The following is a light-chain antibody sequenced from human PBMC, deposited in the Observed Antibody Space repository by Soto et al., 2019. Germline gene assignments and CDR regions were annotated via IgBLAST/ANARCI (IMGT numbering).Light chain of an antibody. Sequence: LSPGERATLSCRASQSVSSYLAWYQQKPGQAPRLLIYDASNRATGIPARFSGSGSGTDFTLTISSLEPEDFAVYYCQQRSNWPPTFGGGTKVDIK. V-gene: IGKV3-11*01. CDR3: QQRSNWPPT. CDR1: QSVSSY. CDR2: DAS. J-gene: IGKJ4*01.